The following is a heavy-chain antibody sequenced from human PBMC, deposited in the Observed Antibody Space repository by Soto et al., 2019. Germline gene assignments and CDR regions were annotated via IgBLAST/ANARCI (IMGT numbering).Heavy chain of an antibody. V-gene: IGHV3-23*01. Sequence: GGSLRLSCAASGFTFSSYAMSWVRQAPGKGLEWVSAISGSGGSTYYADSVKGRFTISRDNSKNTLYLQMNSLRAEDTAVYYCAKNGISDYYYGMDVWGQGTTVTVSS. CDR3: AKNGISDYYYGMDV. CDR2: ISGSGGST. CDR1: GFTFSSYA. D-gene: IGHD2-8*01. J-gene: IGHJ6*02.